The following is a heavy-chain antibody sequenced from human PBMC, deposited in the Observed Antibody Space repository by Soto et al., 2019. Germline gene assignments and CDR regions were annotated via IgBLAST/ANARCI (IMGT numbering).Heavy chain of an antibody. Sequence: PSQTLSLTCVISGDSVSSNSAAWNWIRQSPSRGLEWLGRTYYRSRWYNDYAVSVRSRITVNADTSKNQFSLHLNSVTPEDTAVYYCARDRYYDSSEAGAFDIWGQGTMVTVSS. CDR3: ARDRYYDSSEAGAFDI. CDR2: TYYRSRWYN. J-gene: IGHJ3*02. CDR1: GDSVSSNSAA. V-gene: IGHV6-1*01. D-gene: IGHD3-22*01.